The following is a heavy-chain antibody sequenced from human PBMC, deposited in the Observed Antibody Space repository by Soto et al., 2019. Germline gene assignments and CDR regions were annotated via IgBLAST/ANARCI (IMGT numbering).Heavy chain of an antibody. CDR1: GFTFSSYA. J-gene: IGHJ4*02. V-gene: IGHV3-30-3*01. CDR2: ISYDGSNK. CDR3: ARDPASVGTGYLDY. D-gene: IGHD3-9*01. Sequence: QVQLVESGGGVVQPGRSLRLSCAASGFTFSSYAMHWVRQAPGKGLEWVAVISYDGSNKYYADSVKGRFTISRDNSKNTLSLQMNSLRAEDTAVYYCARDPASVGTGYLDYWGQGTLVTVSS.